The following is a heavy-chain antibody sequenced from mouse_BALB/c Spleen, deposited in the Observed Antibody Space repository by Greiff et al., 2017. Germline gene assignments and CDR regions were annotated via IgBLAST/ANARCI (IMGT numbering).Heavy chain of an antibody. CDR2: ISDGGSYT. Sequence: EVQLVESGGGLVKPGGSLKLSCAASGFTFSDYYMYWVRQTPEKRLEWVATISDGGSYTYYPDSVKGRFTISRDNAKNNLYLQMSSLKSEDTAMYYCARDEGGNYGYWGQGTTLTVSS. V-gene: IGHV5-4*02. D-gene: IGHD2-1*01. CDR3: ARDEGGNYGY. CDR1: GFTFSDYY. J-gene: IGHJ2*01.